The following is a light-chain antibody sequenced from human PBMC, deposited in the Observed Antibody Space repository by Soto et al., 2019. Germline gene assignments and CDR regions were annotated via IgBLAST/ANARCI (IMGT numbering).Light chain of an antibody. CDR1: QSVGSN. CDR3: QQYNDWPLT. J-gene: IGKJ1*01. Sequence: EIVMTQSPATLSVSPGARATLSCTASQSVGSNLAWYQQKPGQAPRLLIYDTSTRATGVPTRFSRTGSGTEFTLTISSLQSEEFALYYCQQYNDWPLTFGQGTKGEIK. V-gene: IGKV3-15*01. CDR2: DTS.